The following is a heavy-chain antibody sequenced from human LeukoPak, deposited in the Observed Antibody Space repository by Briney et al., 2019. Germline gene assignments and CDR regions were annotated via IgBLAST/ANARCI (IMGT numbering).Heavy chain of an antibody. CDR3: ARPTDSSGLYFDY. CDR1: RGTFSSYA. J-gene: IGHJ4*02. CDR2: IIPIFGTA. D-gene: IGHD3-22*01. Sequence: ASVKVSCKASRGTFSSYAISWVRQAPGQGLEWMGGIIPIFGTANYAQKFQGRVTITADESTSTAYMELSSLRSEDTAVYYCARPTDSSGLYFDYWGQGTLVTVSS. V-gene: IGHV1-69*13.